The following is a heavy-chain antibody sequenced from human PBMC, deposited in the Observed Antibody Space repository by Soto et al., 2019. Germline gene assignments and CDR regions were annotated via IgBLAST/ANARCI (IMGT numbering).Heavy chain of an antibody. CDR1: GYIFTTNA. V-gene: IGHV5-51*01. CDR2: IYPGDSDL. CDR3: ARSQALDS. Sequence: GESLKISCKGSGYIFTTNAIAWVRQRPGKGLDCVGLIYPGDSDLRYSPSFEGQVTISADKSTNTAYLQWTSLKAPDTAMYFCARSQALDSWGQGTLVTVSS. J-gene: IGHJ4*02.